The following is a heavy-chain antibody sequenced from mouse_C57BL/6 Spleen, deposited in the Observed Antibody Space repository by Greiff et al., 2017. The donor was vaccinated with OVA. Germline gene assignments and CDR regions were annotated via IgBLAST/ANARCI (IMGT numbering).Heavy chain of an antibody. CDR3: SGYGYEWAMEY. Sequence: EVKLVESGGGLVQPGGSLKLSCVASGFTFSNYWMNWVRQSPEKGLEWVAQIRFKSDNYATHYAESVKGRFTISRDDSKSIVYLQLNNVRAEDTGIYYCSGYGYEWAMEYWGQGTSVTVSS. D-gene: IGHD2-2*01. J-gene: IGHJ4*01. V-gene: IGHV6-3*01. CDR2: IRFKSDNYAT. CDR1: GFTFSNYW.